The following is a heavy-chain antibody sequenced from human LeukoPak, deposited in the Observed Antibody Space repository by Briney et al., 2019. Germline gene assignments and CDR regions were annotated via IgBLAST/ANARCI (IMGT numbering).Heavy chain of an antibody. V-gene: IGHV3-30*02. D-gene: IGHD1-26*01. CDR3: AKDAASTVGAKGLDY. J-gene: IGHJ4*02. CDR1: GFTFSSYG. CDR2: IRYDGSNK. Sequence: PGGSLRLSCAASGFTFSSYGMHLVLQPPGQRLELVAFIRYDGSNKYYADSVKGRFTISRDNSKNTLYLQMNSLRAEDTAVYYCAKDAASTVGAKGLDYWGQGTLVTASS.